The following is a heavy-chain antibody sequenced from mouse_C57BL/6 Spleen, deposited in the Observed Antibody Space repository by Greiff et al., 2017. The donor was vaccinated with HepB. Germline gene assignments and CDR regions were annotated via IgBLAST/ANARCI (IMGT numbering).Heavy chain of an antibody. CDR1: GFTFSDYY. CDR3: ARDRATVVPYFDY. CDR2: INYDGSST. V-gene: IGHV5-16*01. Sequence: EVNVVESEGGLVQPGSSMKLSCTASGFTFSDYYMAWVRQVPEKGLEWVANINYDGSSTYYLDSLKSRFIISRDNAKNILYLQMSSLKSEDTATYYCARDRATVVPYFDYWGQGTTLTVSS. D-gene: IGHD1-1*01. J-gene: IGHJ2*01.